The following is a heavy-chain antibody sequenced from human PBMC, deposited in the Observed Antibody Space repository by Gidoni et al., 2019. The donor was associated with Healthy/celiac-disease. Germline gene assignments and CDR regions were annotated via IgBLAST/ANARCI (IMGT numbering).Heavy chain of an antibody. J-gene: IGHJ4*02. D-gene: IGHD6-13*01. V-gene: IGHV5-51*01. CDR2: IYPGDSDT. CDR3: ARNAPYSSAWYGA. CDR1: GYNFTNYW. Sequence: EVQLVQSGAEVKKPGESLTISCKGYGYNFTNYWIGWVRQMPGKGLEWMGIIYPGDSDTRYSPSFQGQVTISADKFINTAYLWLSSLKASDTAMYYCARNAPYSSAWYGAWGQGTLVTVSS.